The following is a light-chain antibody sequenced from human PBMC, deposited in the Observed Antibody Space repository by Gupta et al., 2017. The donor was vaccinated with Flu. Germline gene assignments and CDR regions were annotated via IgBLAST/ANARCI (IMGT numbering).Light chain of an antibody. J-gene: IGKJ4*01. V-gene: IGKV3-11*01. Sequence: EIVLTQSPAALSLPAGERATLSCRASQSVRDYLAWYHQRPGQSPRLLIYDASNRATDVPARFNASGSETDFTLTISGLEPEDSGIYYCQQRNTWPLTFGGGTKVEIK. CDR3: QQRNTWPLT. CDR1: QSVRDY. CDR2: DAS.